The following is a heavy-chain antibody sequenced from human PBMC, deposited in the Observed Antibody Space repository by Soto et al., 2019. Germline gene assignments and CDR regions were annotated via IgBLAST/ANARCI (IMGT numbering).Heavy chain of an antibody. J-gene: IGHJ5*02. V-gene: IGHV3-23*01. CDR3: ARITIPYNWFDP. D-gene: IGHD1-20*01. CDR1: GFTFSSYA. CDR2: ISTSGGST. Sequence: PGGSLGLSCAASGFTFSSYAVSWVRQAPGKGLEWVSAISTSGGSTYYSTSLKTRLTISKDTSKNQVVLTMTNMDPVDTATYYCARITIPYNWFDPWGQGTLVTVSS.